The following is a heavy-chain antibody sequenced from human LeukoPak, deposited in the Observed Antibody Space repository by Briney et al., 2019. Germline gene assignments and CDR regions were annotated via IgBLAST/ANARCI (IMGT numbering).Heavy chain of an antibody. Sequence: SETLSVTCTVSGASVSSGSYYWGWIRQPPGKGLEWIGNIYYSGSTYYNPSLKSRVTISVETSKNQFSLKLSSVAAADTAVYYCARDGRFPPEVLPRYFDYWGQGTLVTVSS. CDR3: ARDGRFPPEVLPRYFDY. V-gene: IGHV4-39*07. CDR2: IYYSGST. D-gene: IGHD1-26*01. CDR1: GASVSSGSYY. J-gene: IGHJ4*02.